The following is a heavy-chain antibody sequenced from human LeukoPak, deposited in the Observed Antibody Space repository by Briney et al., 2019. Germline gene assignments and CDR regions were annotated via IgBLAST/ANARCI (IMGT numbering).Heavy chain of an antibody. V-gene: IGHV4-34*11. Sequence: SETLSLTCAVYGGSFSGYYWGWIRQPPGKGLEWIGYIYNSGSTNYNPSLKSRVTISLDTSKNQFSLKLSSVTAADTAVYYCARGVVAAAGRTFDFWGQGTLVTVSS. D-gene: IGHD6-13*01. CDR1: GGSFSGYY. CDR3: ARGVVAAAGRTFDF. CDR2: IYNSGST. J-gene: IGHJ4*02.